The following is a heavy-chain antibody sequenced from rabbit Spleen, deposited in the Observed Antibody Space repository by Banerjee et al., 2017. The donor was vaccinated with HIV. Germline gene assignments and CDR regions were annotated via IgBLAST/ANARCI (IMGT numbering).Heavy chain of an antibody. D-gene: IGHD1-1*01. CDR3: ARDTSSSFSSYGMDL. CDR1: GVSFSTNSY. CDR2: IEGGSSGFS. V-gene: IGHV1S40*01. Sequence: QSLEESGGDLVKPGASLTLTCTASGVSFSTNSYMCWVRQAPGKGLEWIACIEGGSSGFSYFANWAKGRFTISKTSSTTVTLQMTSLTAADTATYFCARDTSSSFSSYGMDLWGPGTLVTVS. J-gene: IGHJ6*01.